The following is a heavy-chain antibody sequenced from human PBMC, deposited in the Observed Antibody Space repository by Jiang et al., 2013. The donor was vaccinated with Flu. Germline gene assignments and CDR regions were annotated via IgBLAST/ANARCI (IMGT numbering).Heavy chain of an antibody. CDR3: ARVGAGFHLDY. V-gene: IGHV4-31*03. J-gene: IGHJ4*02. CDR2: IYYSGST. Sequence: SLTCTVSGGSISSGGYYWSWIRQHPGKGLEWIGYIYYSGSTYYNPSLKSRVTISVDTSKNQFSLKLSSVTAADTAVYYCARVGAGFHLDYWGQGTLVTVSS. CDR1: GGSISSGGYY. D-gene: IGHD3-10*01.